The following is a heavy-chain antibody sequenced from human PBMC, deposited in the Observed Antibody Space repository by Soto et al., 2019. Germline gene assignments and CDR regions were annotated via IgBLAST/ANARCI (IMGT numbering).Heavy chain of an antibody. Sequence: QLQLQESGPGLVKPSETLSLTCTVSGGSISSSSYYWGWIRQPPGKGLEWIGSIYYSGRTYYNPSLKCRSTISVDTSKNEFSLEPSSVTAAETAEYYCASHPGYGHYDFDCWGQGTLVTVSS. CDR3: ASHPGYGHYDFDC. D-gene: IGHD5-18*01. J-gene: IGHJ4*02. CDR1: GGSISSSSYY. CDR2: IYYSGRT. V-gene: IGHV4-39*01.